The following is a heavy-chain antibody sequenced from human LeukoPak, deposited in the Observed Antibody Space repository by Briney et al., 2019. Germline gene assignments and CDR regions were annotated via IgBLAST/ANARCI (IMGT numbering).Heavy chain of an antibody. Sequence: ASVKVSCKASGYTFTAYYVHWVRQAPGQGLEWMGWINPNIGGTNYAQEFQGRVTMTRDTSISTAYMELSRLRSDDTAVYYCARIREWASSVGAFDYWGQGALVTVSS. J-gene: IGHJ4*01. V-gene: IGHV1-2*02. CDR2: INPNIGGT. CDR1: GYTFTAYY. CDR3: ARIREWASSVGAFDY. D-gene: IGHD3-3*01.